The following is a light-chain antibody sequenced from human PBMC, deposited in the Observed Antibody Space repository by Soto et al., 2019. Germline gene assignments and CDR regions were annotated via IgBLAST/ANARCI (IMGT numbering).Light chain of an antibody. CDR1: SSDVGRYDL. CDR3: CSYAGGSNV. Sequence: QSALTQPASVSGSPGQSLSISCTGASSDVGRYDLVSWYQQHPGKAPKLIIYEVRKRPSGVSDRFSGSKSGNTASLTISGLQAEDEADYFCCSYAGGSNVFGTGTKLTVL. V-gene: IGLV2-23*02. J-gene: IGLJ1*01. CDR2: EVR.